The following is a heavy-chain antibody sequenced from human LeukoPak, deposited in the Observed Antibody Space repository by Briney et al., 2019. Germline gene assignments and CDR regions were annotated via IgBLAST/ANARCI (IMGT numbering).Heavy chain of an antibody. Sequence: PSETLSLTCTVSGGSVSTGSDFLSWIRQPPGKGLEWIGYIYYSGSTNYNPSLKSRVTISVDRSKNQFSLKLSSVTAADTAVYYCARGASYNWNLYYCYYYMDVWGKGTTVTVSS. J-gene: IGHJ6*03. V-gene: IGHV4-61*01. D-gene: IGHD1-20*01. CDR3: ARGASYNWNLYYCYYYMDV. CDR1: GGSVSTGSDF. CDR2: IYYSGST.